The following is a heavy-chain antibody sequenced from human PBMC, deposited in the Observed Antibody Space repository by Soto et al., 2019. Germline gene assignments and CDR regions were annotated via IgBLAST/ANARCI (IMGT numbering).Heavy chain of an antibody. V-gene: IGHV4-34*01. CDR3: AKCITALGPIDY. Sequence: SETLSLTCAVYGGSFSGYYWSWIRQPPGKGLEWIGEINHSGSTNYNPSLKSRVTISVDTSKNQFSLKLSSVTAADTAVYYCAKCITALGPIDYWGQGTLVTVSS. J-gene: IGHJ4*02. D-gene: IGHD6-6*01. CDR2: INHSGST. CDR1: GGSFSGYY.